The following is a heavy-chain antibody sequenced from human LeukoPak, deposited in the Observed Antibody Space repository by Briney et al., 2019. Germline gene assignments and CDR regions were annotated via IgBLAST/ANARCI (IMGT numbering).Heavy chain of an antibody. V-gene: IGHV3-9*03. CDR3: AKGSGYSYGYGGYFDY. CDR2: ISWNSGSI. CDR1: GFTFDDYA. J-gene: IGHJ4*02. Sequence: PGGSLRLSCAASGFTFDDYAMHWVRRAPGKGLEWVSGISWNSGSIGYADSVKGRFTISRDNAKNSLYLQMNSLRAEDMALYYCAKGSGYSYGYGGYFDYWGQGTLVTVSS. D-gene: IGHD5-18*01.